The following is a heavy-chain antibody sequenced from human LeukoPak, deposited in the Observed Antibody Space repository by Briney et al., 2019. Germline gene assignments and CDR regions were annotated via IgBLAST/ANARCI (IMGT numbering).Heavy chain of an antibody. J-gene: IGHJ3*02. Sequence: PGGSLRLSCAASGFTFSDHYMDWVRQAPEQGLEWVGRTRDKANSYTTEYAASVKGRFTISRDDSRNSLYLQMNSLKTEDTAVYYCARAYDTSGYYFDSFDMWGQGTMVTVSS. V-gene: IGHV3-72*01. CDR1: GFTFSDHY. CDR2: TRDKANSYTT. CDR3: ARAYDTSGYYFDSFDM. D-gene: IGHD3-22*01.